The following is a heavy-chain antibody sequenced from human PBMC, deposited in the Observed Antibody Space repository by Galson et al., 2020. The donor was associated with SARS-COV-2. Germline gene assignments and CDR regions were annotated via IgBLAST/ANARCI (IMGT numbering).Heavy chain of an antibody. CDR3: AKINVLFWFGEGRGPIDY. J-gene: IGHJ4*02. Sequence: GGSLRLSCAASGFSFNNFAMHWVRQSPGKGLEWVAVISYEGSKKYYADSVKGRFTISRDYSKDTLHLQMNNLRTEDTAIYYGAKINVLFWFGEGRGPIDYWGQGTLVTVSP. CDR2: ISYEGSKK. CDR1: GFSFNNFA. V-gene: IGHV3-30-3*02. D-gene: IGHD3-10*01.